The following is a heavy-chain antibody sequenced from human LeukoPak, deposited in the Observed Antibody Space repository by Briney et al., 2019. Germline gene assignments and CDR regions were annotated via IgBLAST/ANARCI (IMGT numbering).Heavy chain of an antibody. J-gene: IGHJ4*02. Sequence: PSETLSLTCAVYGGSFSGYYWSWIRQPPGKGLEWIGEINHSGSTNYNPSLKSPVTISVDTSKNQFSLKLSSVTAADTAVYYCARGVGAVVAAHFDYWGQGTLVTVSS. V-gene: IGHV4-34*01. CDR2: INHSGST. CDR1: GGSFSGYY. D-gene: IGHD2-15*01. CDR3: ARGVGAVVAAHFDY.